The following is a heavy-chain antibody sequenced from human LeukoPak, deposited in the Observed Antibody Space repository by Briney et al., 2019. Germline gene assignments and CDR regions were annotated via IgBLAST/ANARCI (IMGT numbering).Heavy chain of an antibody. Sequence: SETLSLTCTVSGGSISSDDYYWGWLRQPPGKGLEWIGHITYSGSTDYSPSLRSRVTMSVDTSKNQFSLQLNSVTAAETAMYFCARGGVGGYDYFDSWGQGTLVAVSS. CDR3: ARGGVGGYDYFDS. V-gene: IGHV4-30-4*01. D-gene: IGHD5-12*01. J-gene: IGHJ4*02. CDR1: GGSISSDDYY. CDR2: ITYSGST.